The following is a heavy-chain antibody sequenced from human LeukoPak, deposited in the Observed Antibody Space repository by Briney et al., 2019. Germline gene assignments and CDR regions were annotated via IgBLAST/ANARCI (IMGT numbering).Heavy chain of an antibody. Sequence: GASVTVSFTASGYTFTAYYMHWVRQAPGQGLGWVGWINPNSGSTNSSQKFQDRVTLTRDTSISTAYMELGSLRSDDTAIYYCARAYGSGSSYHPDYWGQGTLVTVSS. V-gene: IGHV1-2*02. CDR1: GYTFTAYY. D-gene: IGHD3-10*01. CDR2: INPNSGST. J-gene: IGHJ4*02. CDR3: ARAYGSGSSYHPDY.